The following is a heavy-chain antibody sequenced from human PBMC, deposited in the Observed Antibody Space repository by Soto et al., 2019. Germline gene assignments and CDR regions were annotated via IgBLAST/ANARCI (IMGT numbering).Heavy chain of an antibody. Sequence: PCGPPTHSRRVSQVTFCLLSMNWVRQVPGKGLEWVASISSGSSDTGYADSVKGRFIISRDNAQNSLFLQMNTLRPEDTAMYYCARVAYWGPGTHVPVSS. J-gene: IGHJ4*02. CDR3: ARVAY. CDR2: ISSGSSDT. V-gene: IGHV3-21*01. CDR1: QVTFCLLS.